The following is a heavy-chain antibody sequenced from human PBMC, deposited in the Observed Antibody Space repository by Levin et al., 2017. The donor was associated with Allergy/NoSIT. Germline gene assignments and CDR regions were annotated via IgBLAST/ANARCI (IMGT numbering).Heavy chain of an antibody. J-gene: IGHJ4*02. CDR1: GFTFSSYP. CDR2: ISYDGSTT. CDR3: ARPASSAYPDY. D-gene: IGHD3-22*01. Sequence: GGSLRLSCAASGFTFSSYPMHWFRQAPGKGLEWVAVISYDGSTTYYADSVKGRFTISRDDSRNTLYIQMNSLRPEDTAVYYCARPASSAYPDYWGQGTLVTVSS. V-gene: IGHV3-30*04.